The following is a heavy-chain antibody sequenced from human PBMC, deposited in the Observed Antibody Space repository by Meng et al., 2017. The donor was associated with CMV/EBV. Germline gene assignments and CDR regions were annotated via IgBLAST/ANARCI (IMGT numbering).Heavy chain of an antibody. D-gene: IGHD2-21*02. V-gene: IGHV4-38-2*02. CDR3: ARDRRLSRYYYGMDV. Sequence: SETLSLTCTVSGYSISSGYYWGWIRQPPGKGLEWIGYIYYSGSTNYNPSLKSRVTISVDTSKNQFSLKLSSVTAADTAVYYCARDRRLSRYYYGMDVWGQGTTVTVSS. CDR2: IYYSGST. J-gene: IGHJ6*02. CDR1: GYSISSGYY.